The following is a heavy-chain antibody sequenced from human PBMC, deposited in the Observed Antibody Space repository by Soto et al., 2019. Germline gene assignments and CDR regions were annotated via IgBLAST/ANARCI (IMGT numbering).Heavy chain of an antibody. D-gene: IGHD6-13*01. CDR1: GGSISSGGYY. CDR2: IYYSGST. V-gene: IGHV4-31*03. Sequence: QVQLQESGPGLVKPSQTLSLTCTVSGGSISSGGYYWSWIRQHPGKGLEWIGYIYYSGSTYYNPSLKSRVTTSVYTSKNQFALKLSSVTAADTAVYYCAREDGIAAAGMGFDYWGQGTLVTVSS. CDR3: AREDGIAAAGMGFDY. J-gene: IGHJ4*02.